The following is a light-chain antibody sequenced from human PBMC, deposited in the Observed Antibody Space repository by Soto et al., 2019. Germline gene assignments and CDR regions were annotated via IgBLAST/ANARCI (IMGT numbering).Light chain of an antibody. J-gene: IGKJ2*01. CDR1: QSVLYSSNNKNY. CDR3: QQYYSTPQT. V-gene: IGKV4-1*01. Sequence: DIVMTQSPDTLAVSLGERATVNCKSSQSVLYSSNNKNYLAWYQQKPGQPPKLLIYWASIRESGVPDRFSGSGSGTDCTRTISSLQAEDVAVYYCQQYYSTPQTFGQGTKVEIK. CDR2: WAS.